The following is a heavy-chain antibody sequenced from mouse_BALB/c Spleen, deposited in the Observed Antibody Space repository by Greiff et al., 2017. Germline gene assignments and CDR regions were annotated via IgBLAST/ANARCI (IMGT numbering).Heavy chain of an antibody. CDR2: ISNGGGST. CDR1: GFTFSSYT. Sequence: DVKLVESGGGLVQPGGSLKLSCAASGFTFSSYTMSWVRQTPEKRLEWVAYISNGGGSTYYPDTVKGRFTISRDNAKNTLYLQMSSLKSEDTAMYYCARHAPYDYYAMDYWGQGTSVTVSS. V-gene: IGHV5-12-2*01. D-gene: IGHD6-5*01. J-gene: IGHJ4*01. CDR3: ARHAPYDYYAMDY.